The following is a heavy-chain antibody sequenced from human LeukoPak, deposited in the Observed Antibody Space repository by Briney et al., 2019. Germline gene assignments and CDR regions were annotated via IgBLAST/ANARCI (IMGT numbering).Heavy chain of an antibody. D-gene: IGHD3-9*01. V-gene: IGHV3-21*01. J-gene: IGHJ4*02. CDR2: ISSGTTHI. CDR1: GFTFSTYT. Sequence: GGSLRLSCTASGFTFSTYTMNWVRQAPGKGLEWVSSISSGTTHIYYADSMKGRFTIFRDNAKNSLYLQMNSLRAEDTAVYYCARSDVLRYFDWLAALGYWGQGTLVTVSS. CDR3: ARSDVLRYFDWLAALGY.